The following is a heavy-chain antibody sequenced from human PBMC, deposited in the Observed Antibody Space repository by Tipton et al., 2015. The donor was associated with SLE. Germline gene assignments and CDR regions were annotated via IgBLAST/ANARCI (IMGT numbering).Heavy chain of an antibody. V-gene: IGHV3-9*01. D-gene: IGHD3-22*01. J-gene: IGHJ4*02. Sequence: YADSVKGRFTISRDNAKNSLYLQMNNLRPEDTAFYYCAKEGPVVDVEHWGQGTLVTVSS. CDR3: AKEGPVVDVEH.